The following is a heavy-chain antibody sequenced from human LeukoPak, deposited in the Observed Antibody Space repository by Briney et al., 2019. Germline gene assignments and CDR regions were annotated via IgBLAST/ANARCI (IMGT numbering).Heavy chain of an antibody. CDR1: GFTFSSYG. CDR3: AKDFWPITIFGLSTDY. D-gene: IGHD3-3*01. J-gene: IGHJ4*02. Sequence: PGGSLRLSCAASGFTFSSYGMHWVRQAPGKGLEWVAFIRYDGSNKYYADSVKGRFTISRDNSKNTLYLQMNSLRAEDTAVYYCAKDFWPITIFGLSTDYWGQGTLVTVSS. V-gene: IGHV3-30*02. CDR2: IRYDGSNK.